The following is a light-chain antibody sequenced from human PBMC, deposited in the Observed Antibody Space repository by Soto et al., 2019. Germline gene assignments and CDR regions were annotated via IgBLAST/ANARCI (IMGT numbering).Light chain of an antibody. CDR3: QQYSNWLLT. CDR2: DAS. Sequence: EIVMTQSPATLSVSPGERATLSCRASQSVSTNLAWYQQKPGQAPRLLIYDASTRATGIPARFSGSGSGTEFTLTISSLQSEDVAVYCCQQYSNWLLTFGGGTKVDIK. J-gene: IGKJ4*01. CDR1: QSVSTN. V-gene: IGKV3-15*01.